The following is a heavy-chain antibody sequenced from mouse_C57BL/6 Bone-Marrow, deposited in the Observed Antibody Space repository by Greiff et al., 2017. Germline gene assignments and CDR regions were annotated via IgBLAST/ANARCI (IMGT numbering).Heavy chain of an antibody. Sequence: EVKLQESGGGLVKPGGSLKLSCAASGFTFSDYGMHWVRQAPETGLEWVAYISSGSSTIYYADTVKGRFTISRDNAKNTLFLQMTSLRSEDTAMYYCASYDGFAYWGQGTLVTVSA. V-gene: IGHV5-17*01. CDR2: ISSGSSTI. D-gene: IGHD2-12*01. J-gene: IGHJ3*01. CDR1: GFTFSDYG. CDR3: ASYDGFAY.